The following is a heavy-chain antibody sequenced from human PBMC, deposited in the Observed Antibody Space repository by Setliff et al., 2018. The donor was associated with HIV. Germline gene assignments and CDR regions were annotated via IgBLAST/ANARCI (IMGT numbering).Heavy chain of an antibody. CDR1: GYTLTELS. CDR2: FDPEDGET. J-gene: IGHJ4*02. D-gene: IGHD5-12*01. V-gene: IGHV1-24*01. CDR3: ATAPLRSGYDPTFDY. Sequence: GASVKVSCKVSGYTLTELSMHWVRQAPGKGLEWMGGFDPEDGETIYAQKFQGRVTMTEDTSTDTAYMELSSLRSEDTAVYYCATAPLRSGYDPTFDYWGQGTLVTVS.